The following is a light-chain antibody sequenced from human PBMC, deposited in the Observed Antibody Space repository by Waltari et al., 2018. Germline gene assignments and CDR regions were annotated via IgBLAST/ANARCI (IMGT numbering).Light chain of an antibody. CDR1: SSNIGAGYD. CDR2: GNN. J-gene: IGLJ3*02. V-gene: IGLV1-40*01. Sequence: QSVLTPPPSVSGAPGQRVTISCTGSSSNIGAGYDVHWYQQLPGTVPKLLIDGNNNRPSGVPDRFSGSKSGTSASLAITGLQAEDEGDYYCQSYDRSLSGWVFGGGTKLTVL. CDR3: QSYDRSLSGWV.